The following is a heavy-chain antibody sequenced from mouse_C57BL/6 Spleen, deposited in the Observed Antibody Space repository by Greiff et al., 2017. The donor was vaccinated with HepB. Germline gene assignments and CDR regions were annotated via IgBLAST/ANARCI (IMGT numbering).Heavy chain of an antibody. J-gene: IGHJ4*01. Sequence: VQLQQSGPELVKPGASVKISCKASGYSFTGYYMNWVKQSPEKSLEWIGEINPSTGGTTYNQKFKAKATLTVDKSSSTAYMQLKSLTSEDSAVYYCAREKDAMDYWGQGTSVTVSS. CDR2: INPSTGGT. CDR1: GYSFTGYY. V-gene: IGHV1-42*01. CDR3: AREKDAMDY.